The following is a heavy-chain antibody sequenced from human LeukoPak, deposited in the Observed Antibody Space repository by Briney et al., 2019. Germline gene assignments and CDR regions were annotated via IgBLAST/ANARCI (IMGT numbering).Heavy chain of an antibody. V-gene: IGHV4-39*02. CDR1: GGFISSSSYY. Sequence: SSETLSLTCTVSGGFISSSSYYWGWIRQPPGKGLEWIGSIYYRGSTFYNPSLKSRVTISVDTSKNQFSLKLSSVTAADTAVYYCARDVEYFQSWGQGILVRVSS. CDR2: IYYRGST. D-gene: IGHD2-21*01. CDR3: ARDVEYFQS. J-gene: IGHJ4*02.